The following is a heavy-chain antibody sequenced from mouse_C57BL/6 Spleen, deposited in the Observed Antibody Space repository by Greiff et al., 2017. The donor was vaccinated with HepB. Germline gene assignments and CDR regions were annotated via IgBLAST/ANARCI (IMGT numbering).Heavy chain of an antibody. D-gene: IGHD2-3*01. J-gene: IGHJ2*01. CDR1: GFNIKNYY. CDR3: ASDDPYFDY. Sequence: VQLKESGAELVKPGASVKLSCTASGFNIKNYYMHWVKQRPEQGLEWIGRIDPEDGETKYAPKCQGKATITADTSSNTAYLQLSSLTSEDTAVYYCASDDPYFDYWGQGTTLTVSS. CDR2: IDPEDGET. V-gene: IGHV14-2*01.